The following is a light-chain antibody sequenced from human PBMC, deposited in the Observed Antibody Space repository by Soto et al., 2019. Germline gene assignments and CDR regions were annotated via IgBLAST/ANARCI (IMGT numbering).Light chain of an antibody. Sequence: QSVLTQPASVSVSPGQSITISCTGTSSDIGAYDYVSWYQQHPGGVPKLLIYDVSSRPSGVSSRFSGSKSGNTASLTISGLQADDESDYYCSSFADSSARDDVFGGGTKLTVL. V-gene: IGLV2-14*03. CDR3: SSFADSSARDDV. J-gene: IGLJ1*01. CDR1: SSDIGAYDY. CDR2: DVS.